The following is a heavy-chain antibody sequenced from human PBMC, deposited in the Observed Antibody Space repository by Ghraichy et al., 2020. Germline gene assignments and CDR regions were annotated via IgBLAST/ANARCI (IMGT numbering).Heavy chain of an antibody. J-gene: IGHJ6*03. CDR3: ARSSGSYYNDYYYYMDV. V-gene: IGHV3-53*01. CDR2: IYSGGST. CDR1: GFTVSSNY. Sequence: GALRLSCAASGFTVSSNYMSWVRQAPGKGLEWVSVIYSGGSTYYADSVKGRFTISRDNSKNTLYLQMNSLRAEDTAVYYCARSSGSYYNDYYYYMDVWGKGTTVTVSS. D-gene: IGHD3-10*01.